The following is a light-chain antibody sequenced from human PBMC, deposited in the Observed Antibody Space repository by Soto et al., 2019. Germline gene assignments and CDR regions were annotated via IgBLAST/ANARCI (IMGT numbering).Light chain of an antibody. J-gene: IGLJ1*01. Sequence: QAVLTQEPSLTVSPGGTFTVTGFAITGAVTNGHYPYWFQQKPGQAPRTLIYDTTNRHSWTPARFSGSLLGGKAALTLSGAQPEDEAEYYCLLSYNGPYVFGTGTKVTVL. CDR3: LLSYNGPYV. CDR2: DTT. CDR1: TGAVTNGHY. V-gene: IGLV7-46*01.